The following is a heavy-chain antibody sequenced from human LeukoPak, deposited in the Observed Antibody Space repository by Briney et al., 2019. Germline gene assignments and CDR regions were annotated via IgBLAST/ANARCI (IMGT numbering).Heavy chain of an antibody. V-gene: IGHV1-2*02. CDR3: ARRRKAITMVRGVNYYYYYMDV. J-gene: IGHJ6*03. D-gene: IGHD3-10*01. CDR1: GNNFFGYY. CDR2: INPNSGGT. Sequence: ASVKVSCKASGNNFFGYYIHWVRQAPGQGFEWMGRINPNSGGTNYAQKFQGRVTMTRDTSISTAYMELSRLRSDDTAVYYCARRRKAITMVRGVNYYYYYMDVWGKGTTVTISS.